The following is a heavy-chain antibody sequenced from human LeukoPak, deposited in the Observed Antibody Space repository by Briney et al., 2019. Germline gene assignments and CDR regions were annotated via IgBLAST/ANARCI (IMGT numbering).Heavy chain of an antibody. CDR1: GVSISSDY. V-gene: IGHV4-59*08. D-gene: IGHD4-17*01. CDR3: ARRLRQNLFDP. CDR2: IYYSGSS. Sequence: PSETLSLTCTVSGVSISSDYWSWIRLPPGKGLEWIGYIYYSGSSNYNPSLKSRVTMSVDTSKNRFSLKLTSVTAADTAVYYCARRLRQNLFDPWGQGTLVTVSS. J-gene: IGHJ5*02.